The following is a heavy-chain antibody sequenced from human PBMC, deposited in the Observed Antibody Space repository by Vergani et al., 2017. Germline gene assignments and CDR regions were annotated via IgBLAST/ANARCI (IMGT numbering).Heavy chain of an antibody. CDR3: ARGWYGSGSYHDYYYYGMDV. D-gene: IGHD3-10*01. CDR2: ISSSSSYI. J-gene: IGHJ6*02. CDR1: GFTFSSYS. V-gene: IGHV3-21*01. Sequence: EVQLVESGGGLVQPGGSLRLSCAASGFTFSSYSMNWVRQAPGKGLEWVSSISSSSSYIYYADSVKGRFTISRDNAKNSLYLQMNSLRAEDTAVYYCARGWYGSGSYHDYYYYGMDVWGQXP.